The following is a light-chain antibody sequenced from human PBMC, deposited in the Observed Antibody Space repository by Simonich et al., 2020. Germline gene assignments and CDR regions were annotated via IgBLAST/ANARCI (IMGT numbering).Light chain of an antibody. V-gene: IGKV1-5*03. Sequence: DIQMTQSPSTLSASVGDRVTITCRASQSISSWLAWYQQKPGKAPKLLLYKASSLESGVPSRFSGSGSGTEFTLTISSLQPDDFATYYCQQYNSYSPSYTFGPGTKVDIK. CDR1: QSISSW. CDR2: KAS. CDR3: QQYNSYSPSYT. J-gene: IGKJ3*01.